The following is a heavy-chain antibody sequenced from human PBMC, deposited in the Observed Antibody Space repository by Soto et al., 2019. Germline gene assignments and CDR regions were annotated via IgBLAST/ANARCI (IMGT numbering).Heavy chain of an antibody. CDR3: ARAFEDSSIPRGYYYYMDV. CDR1: GYTFTSYG. D-gene: IGHD6-6*01. CDR2: ISAYNGNT. V-gene: IGHV1-18*03. Sequence: ASVKVSCKASGYTFTSYGISWVRQAPGQGLEWMGWISAYNGNTNYAQKLQGRVTMTTDTSTSTAYMELRSLRSDDMAVYYCARAFEDSSIPRGYYYYMDVWGKGTTVTVSS. J-gene: IGHJ6*03.